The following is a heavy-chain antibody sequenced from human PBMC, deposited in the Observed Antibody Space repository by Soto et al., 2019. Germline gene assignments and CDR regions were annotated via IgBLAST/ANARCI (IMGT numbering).Heavy chain of an antibody. CDR2: VKQDGSDK. D-gene: IGHD3-16*01. CDR3: AGGGGKFDQ. V-gene: IGHV3-7*04. Sequence: EVQLVESGGGLVQPGGSLRLTCEGSGFTLSGYWMSWVRQAPGKGLEWVANVKQDGSDKYYVDSVKGRFTISIDNSKNSLYLEMNSLGVGDRAVYYWAGGGGKFDQWGQGTLVTVSS. CDR1: GFTLSGYW. J-gene: IGHJ4*02.